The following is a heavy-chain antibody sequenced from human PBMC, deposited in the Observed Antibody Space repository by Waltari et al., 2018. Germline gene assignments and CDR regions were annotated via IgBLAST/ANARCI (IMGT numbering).Heavy chain of an antibody. V-gene: IGHV3-48*03. J-gene: IGHJ4*01. D-gene: IGHD1-26*01. CDR2: ISSGASTI. CDR1: GFTFRNYE. CDR3: ARGEGGANEY. Sequence: EVQLVESGGGLVQPGGSLRLLCAASGFTFRNYEMNWVRQAPGKGLEWVSYISSGASTIFYADSVKGRFTISRDNAKNSVYLEMNSLRADDTAIYYCARGEGGANEYWGQGTLVTVSS.